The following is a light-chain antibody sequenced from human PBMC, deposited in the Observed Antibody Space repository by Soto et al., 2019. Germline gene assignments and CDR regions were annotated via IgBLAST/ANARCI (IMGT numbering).Light chain of an antibody. CDR2: EVS. CDR1: SSDVGRYNR. J-gene: IGLJ2*01. V-gene: IGLV2-18*01. CDR3: SLYTSDNTLV. Sequence: QSALTQPPSVSGSPGQSVTISCTGTSSDVGRYNRVSWYQQPPGTAPKLMIYEVSNRPSGVPDRFSGSKSGNTASLTISGLQAEDEADYYCSLYTSDNTLVFGGGTKVTVL.